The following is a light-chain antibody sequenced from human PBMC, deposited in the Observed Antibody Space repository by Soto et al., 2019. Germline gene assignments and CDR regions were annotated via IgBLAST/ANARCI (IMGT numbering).Light chain of an antibody. J-gene: IGLJ1*01. V-gene: IGLV1-44*01. Sequence: QAVVTQPLSVSASPGQRVTISCSGGSSNIGSNTVAWYQHLPGTAPPRLIFTAGQRPSGVPGRFSGSKSGTSASLAISGLQSEDEGDYYCSAWDNSLNGYVFGPWTKLTVL. CDR2: TAG. CDR3: SAWDNSLNGYV. CDR1: SSNIGSNT.